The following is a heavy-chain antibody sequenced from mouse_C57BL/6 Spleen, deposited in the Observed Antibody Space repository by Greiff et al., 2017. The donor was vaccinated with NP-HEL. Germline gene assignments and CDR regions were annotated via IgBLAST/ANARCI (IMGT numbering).Heavy chain of an antibody. CDR2: IDPETGGT. CDR1: GYTFTDYE. V-gene: IGHV1-15*01. Sequence: QVQLKESGAELVRPGASVTLSCKASGYTFTDYEMHWVKQTPVHGLEWIGAIDPETGGTAYNQKFKGKAILTADKSSSTAYMELRSLTSEDSAVYYCTRGAAQSYFDYWGQGTTLTVSS. CDR3: TRGAAQSYFDY. J-gene: IGHJ2*01. D-gene: IGHD3-2*02.